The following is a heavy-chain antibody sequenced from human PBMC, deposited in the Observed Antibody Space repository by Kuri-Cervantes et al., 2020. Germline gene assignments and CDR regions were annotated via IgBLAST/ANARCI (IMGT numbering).Heavy chain of an antibody. D-gene: IGHD3-10*01. J-gene: IGHJ6*03. V-gene: IGHV1-69*13. CDR2: IIPIFGTA. Sequence: ASVKVSCKASGGTFSSYAISWVRQAPGQGLEWMGGIIPIFGTANYAQKFQGRVTITADESTSTAYMELSSLRSEDTAVYYCARAVRYYGGYYYMDVWGKGTTVTVSS. CDR1: GGTFSSYA. CDR3: ARAVRYYGGYYYMDV.